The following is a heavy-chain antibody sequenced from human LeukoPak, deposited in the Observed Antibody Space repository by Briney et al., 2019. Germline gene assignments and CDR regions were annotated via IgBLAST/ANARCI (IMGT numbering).Heavy chain of an antibody. CDR1: GFTFSDYY. V-gene: IGHV3-11*01. CDR3: ARLVRYFDWLVGYYYCYYMDV. CDR2: ISSSGSTI. Sequence: GGSLRLSCAASGFTFSDYYMSWIRQAPGKGLEWVSYISSSGSTIYYADSVKGRFTISRDNAKNSLYLQMNSLRAEDTAVYYCARLVRYFDWLVGYYYCYYMDVWGKGTTVTVSS. J-gene: IGHJ6*03. D-gene: IGHD3-9*01.